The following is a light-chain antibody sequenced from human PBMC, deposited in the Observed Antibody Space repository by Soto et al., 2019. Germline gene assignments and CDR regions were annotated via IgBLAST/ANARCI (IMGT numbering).Light chain of an antibody. V-gene: IGKV1-9*01. CDR1: QGISSY. CDR2: AAS. Sequence: DIELTQSPSFLSASVGDRVTITCRASQGISSYLAWYQQKPGKAPKLLIYAASTLQSGVPSRFSGSGSGTEVTLPTSSLQPEDFATYYYQQLNSYSPASTFGQGTRLEIK. J-gene: IGKJ5*01. CDR3: QQLNSYSPAST.